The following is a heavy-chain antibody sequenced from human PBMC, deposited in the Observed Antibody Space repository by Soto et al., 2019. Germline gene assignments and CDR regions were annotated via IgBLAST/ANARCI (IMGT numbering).Heavy chain of an antibody. CDR1: GGSISSGDYY. V-gene: IGHV4-30-4*02. Sequence: PSDTLSLTCTVSGGSISSGDYYWSWIRQPPGKGLEWIGYIYYSGSTYYNPSLKSRVTISVDTSKNQFSLKLSSVTAADTAVYYCAREQMGVATTHFDYWGQGTLVTVSS. CDR3: AREQMGVATTHFDY. D-gene: IGHD5-12*01. CDR2: IYYSGST. J-gene: IGHJ4*02.